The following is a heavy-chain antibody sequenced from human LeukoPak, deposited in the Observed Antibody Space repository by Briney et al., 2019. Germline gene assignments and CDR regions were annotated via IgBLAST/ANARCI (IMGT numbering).Heavy chain of an antibody. Sequence: PGGSLRLSCAASGFTFSDYYMSWIRQAPGKGLDWVSYISSSGSTIYYADSVKGRFTISRDNAKNTLYLQMNSLRAEDTAVYYCAVLGGYCVGISCYVNYWGQGTLVTVSS. D-gene: IGHD2-15*01. CDR2: ISSSGSTI. V-gene: IGHV3-11*01. CDR1: GFTFSDYY. J-gene: IGHJ4*02. CDR3: AVLGGYCVGISCYVNY.